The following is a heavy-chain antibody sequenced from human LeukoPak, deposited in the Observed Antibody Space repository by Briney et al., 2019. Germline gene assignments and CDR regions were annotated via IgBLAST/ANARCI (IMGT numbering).Heavy chain of an antibody. CDR2: ISANNGNT. Sequence: ASVKVSCKASGYTFTSYGISWVRQAPAQGLEWMGWISANNGNTNYAQKLQGRVTMTTDTSTSTDYMELRSLRSDDTAVYYCAGRAVAYYYDSSGYAPTDYWGQGTLVTVSS. J-gene: IGHJ4*02. D-gene: IGHD3-22*01. CDR3: AGRAVAYYYDSSGYAPTDY. CDR1: GYTFTSYG. V-gene: IGHV1-18*01.